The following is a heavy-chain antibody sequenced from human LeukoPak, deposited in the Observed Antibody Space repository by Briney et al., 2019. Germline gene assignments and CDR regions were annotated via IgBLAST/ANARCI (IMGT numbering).Heavy chain of an antibody. CDR3: ARVGGKSSPFGY. D-gene: IGHD3-16*01. CDR1: GFTFSSFW. V-gene: IGHV3-7*01. Sequence: SGGSLRLSCAASGFTFSSFWMSWVRQAPGKGLEWVANIKQDGSERYYVDSLKGRFTISRDNANNSLYLQTNSLRAEDTAVYYCARVGGKSSPFGYWGQGTLVTVSS. J-gene: IGHJ4*02. CDR2: IKQDGSER.